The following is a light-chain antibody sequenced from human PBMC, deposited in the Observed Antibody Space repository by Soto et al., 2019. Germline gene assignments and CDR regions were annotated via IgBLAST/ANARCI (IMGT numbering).Light chain of an antibody. V-gene: IGLV2-14*03. Sequence: QSALTQPASVSGSPGQSITISCTGASSDVGNYNYVSWYQQHPGKAPKLIIYDVSNRPSGVSNRFSGSKSGNTASLTISGLQDEDEADYYCSSYTRSTTLYVFGTGTKLTVL. CDR1: SSDVGNYNY. CDR3: SSYTRSTTLYV. CDR2: DVS. J-gene: IGLJ1*01.